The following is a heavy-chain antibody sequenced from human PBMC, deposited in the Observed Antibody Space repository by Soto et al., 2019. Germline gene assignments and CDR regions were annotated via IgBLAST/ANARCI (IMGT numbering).Heavy chain of an antibody. Sequence: QITLKESGPTLVKPTQTLTLTCTFSGFSLSTSGVGVGWIRQPPGKALQWLAVIHWNDDNHYSPSLKSRLTXTXDTSKNEVVLTVTNIDPVDTAPYYCAHRRVGRGMDFWGQGTTVTVSS. V-gene: IGHV2-5*01. D-gene: IGHD2-15*01. CDR3: AHRRVGRGMDF. CDR2: IHWNDDN. CDR1: GFSLSTSGVG. J-gene: IGHJ6*02.